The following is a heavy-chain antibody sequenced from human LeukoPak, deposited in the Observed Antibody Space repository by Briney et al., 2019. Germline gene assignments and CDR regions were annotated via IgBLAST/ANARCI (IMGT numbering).Heavy chain of an antibody. D-gene: IGHD6-13*01. CDR2: ISDNGGVT. Sequence: GGSLRLSCAASGFTVSNYARGWVRQTPGKGLEWVTGISDNGGVTNYANSVKGRFTISTDTSKNTPDLQMSSLRDEENTVYYCAKAWGILYPFDYRGQGTLVTVSS. V-gene: IGHV3-23*01. J-gene: IGHJ4*02. CDR3: AKAWGILYPFDY. CDR1: GFTVSNYA.